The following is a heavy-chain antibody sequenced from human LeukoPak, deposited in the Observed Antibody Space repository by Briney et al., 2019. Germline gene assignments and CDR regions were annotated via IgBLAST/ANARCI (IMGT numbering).Heavy chain of an antibody. Sequence: GGSLRLSCAATGFTFSSFTMNWVRQAPGKGLEWVSSISGTTDTIYYADSVKGRFTISRNNANNSVSLQMNSLRAGDMSVYFRSGRRVVSVARAVDYWGQGTLVTVSS. CDR2: ISGTTDTI. J-gene: IGHJ4*02. CDR1: GFTFSSFT. D-gene: IGHD2-15*01. CDR3: SGRRVVSVARAVDY. V-gene: IGHV3-48*04.